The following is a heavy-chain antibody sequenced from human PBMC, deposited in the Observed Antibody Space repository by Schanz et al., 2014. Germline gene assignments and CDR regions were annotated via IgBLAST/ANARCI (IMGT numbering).Heavy chain of an antibody. V-gene: IGHV3-30-3*01. CDR3: ARDRRRYCSTASCLHDNWFDP. CDR1: GFTFHTYD. Sequence: VHLEESGGGVVQPGRSLRLSCAASGFTFHTYDMHWVRQAPGKGLEWVAQISHDGHRDFYADSVKGRFTVSRDNNWKTLSLQMNSLRSDDTAVYYCARDRRRYCSTASCLHDNWFDPWGQGTLVIVSS. D-gene: IGHD2-2*01. CDR2: ISHDGHRD. J-gene: IGHJ5*02.